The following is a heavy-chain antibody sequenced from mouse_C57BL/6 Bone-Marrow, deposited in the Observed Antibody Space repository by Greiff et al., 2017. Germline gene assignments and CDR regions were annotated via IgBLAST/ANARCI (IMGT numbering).Heavy chain of an antibody. CDR1: GYTFTDYN. J-gene: IGHJ3*01. CDR2: INPNNGGT. V-gene: IGHV1-18*01. D-gene: IGHD1-1*01. Sequence: EVQLQQSGPELVKPGASVKIPCKASGYTFTDYNMDWVKQSHGKSLEWIGDINPNNGGTIYNQKFKGQATLTVDKSSSTAYMELRSLTSEDTAVYYCARGDYYYGSPWFADWGQGTLVTVSA. CDR3: ARGDYYYGSPWFAD.